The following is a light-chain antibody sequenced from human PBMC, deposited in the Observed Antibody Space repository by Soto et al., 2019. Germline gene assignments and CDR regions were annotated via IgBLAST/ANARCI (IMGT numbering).Light chain of an antibody. Sequence: DIQMTQSPSTLSASIGDRVTITCRASQSLNSWLAWYQQKPGKAPKLLIYKASNLESGVPSRFSGSGSGTEFTLTISSLQPDDYATYYCQQYIDYFTFGGGTTAEIK. CDR2: KAS. CDR1: QSLNSW. J-gene: IGKJ4*01. V-gene: IGKV1-5*03. CDR3: QQYIDYFT.